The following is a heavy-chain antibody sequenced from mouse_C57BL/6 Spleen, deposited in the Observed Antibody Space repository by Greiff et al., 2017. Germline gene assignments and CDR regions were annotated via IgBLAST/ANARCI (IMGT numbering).Heavy chain of an antibody. CDR2: ISSGSSTI. J-gene: IGHJ3*01. V-gene: IGHV5-17*01. Sequence: DVMLVESGGGLVKPGGSLKLSCAASGFTFSDYGMHWVRQAPEKGLEWVAYISSGSSTIYYADTVKGRFTISRDNAKNTLFLQMTSLRSEDTAMYYCATNYYGSAWVAYWGQGTLVTVSA. CDR3: ATNYYGSAWVAY. D-gene: IGHD1-1*01. CDR1: GFTFSDYG.